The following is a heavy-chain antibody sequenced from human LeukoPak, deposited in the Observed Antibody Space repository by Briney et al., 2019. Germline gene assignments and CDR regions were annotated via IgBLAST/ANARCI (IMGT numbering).Heavy chain of an antibody. Sequence: WVKVSCKASGGTFSSYTISWVRQAPGQGLEWMGRIIPILGIANYAQKFQGRVTITADKSTSTAYMELSSLRSEDTAVYYCAIRYSGSLAYDFDYWGQGTLVTVSS. CDR1: GGTFSSYT. CDR2: IIPILGIA. V-gene: IGHV1-69*02. D-gene: IGHD1-26*01. J-gene: IGHJ4*02. CDR3: AIRYSGSLAYDFDY.